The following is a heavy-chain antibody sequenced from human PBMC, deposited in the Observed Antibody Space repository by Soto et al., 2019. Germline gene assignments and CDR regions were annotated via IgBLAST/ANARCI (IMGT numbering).Heavy chain of an antibody. Sequence: QVQLQESGPGLVKPSQTLSLTCTVSGGSISSGGYYWSWIRQHPGKGLEWIGYIYYSGSTYYNPSLKSRVTLPVDTSKHPFSPKLSSVTAADTAVYYCARVVPAARVLWFDPWGQGTLVTVSS. CDR1: GGSISSGGYY. J-gene: IGHJ5*02. V-gene: IGHV4-31*03. CDR3: ARVVPAARVLWFDP. D-gene: IGHD2-2*01. CDR2: IYYSGST.